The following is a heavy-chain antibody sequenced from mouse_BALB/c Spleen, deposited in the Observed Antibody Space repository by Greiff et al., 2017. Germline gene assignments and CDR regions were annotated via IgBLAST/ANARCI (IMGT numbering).Heavy chain of an antibody. J-gene: IGHJ4*01. V-gene: IGHV1-67*01. CDR2: ISTYYGNT. D-gene: IGHD2-1*01. CDR1: SYTFTDYA. Sequence: VQRVESGPELVRPGVSVKISCKGSSYTFTDYAMHWVKQSHAKSLEWIGVISTYYGNTNYNQKFKGKATMTVDKSSSTAYMELARLTSEDSAVYYCARGYGNYDAMDYWGQGTSVTVSS. CDR3: ARGYGNYDAMDY.